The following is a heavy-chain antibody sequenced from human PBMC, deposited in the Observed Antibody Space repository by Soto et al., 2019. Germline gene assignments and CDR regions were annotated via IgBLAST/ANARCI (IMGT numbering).Heavy chain of an antibody. Sequence: QVQLQESGPGLVKPSETLSLTCTVSGGSISSYYWSWIRQPPGKGLEWIGYIYYSGSTNYNPSLSSRVTIAVNTSKNQFSLNLSSVTAADTAVYYCASPVSRYSYGPVGDWGQGTLVTVSS. V-gene: IGHV4-59*08. CDR2: IYYSGST. CDR3: ASPVSRYSYGPVGD. J-gene: IGHJ4*02. CDR1: GGSISSYY. D-gene: IGHD5-18*01.